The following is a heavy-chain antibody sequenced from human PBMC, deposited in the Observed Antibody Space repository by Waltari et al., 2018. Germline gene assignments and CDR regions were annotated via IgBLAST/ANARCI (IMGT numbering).Heavy chain of an antibody. D-gene: IGHD3-22*01. V-gene: IGHV4-4*07. CDR1: GGSISSYY. CDR3: ARDNGPDYYDSSGSRYGMDV. CDR2: IYTSGST. J-gene: IGHJ6*02. Sequence: QVQLQESGPGLVKPSETLSLTCTVSGGSISSYYWSWIRQPAGKGREWIGRIYTSGSTNYNPSLKSRVTMSVDTSKNQFSLKLSSVTAVDTAVYYCARDNGPDYYDSSGSRYGMDVWGQGTTVTVSS.